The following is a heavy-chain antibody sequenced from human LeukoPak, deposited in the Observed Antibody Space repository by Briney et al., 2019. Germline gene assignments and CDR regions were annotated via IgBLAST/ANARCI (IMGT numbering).Heavy chain of an antibody. V-gene: IGHV4-4*07. CDR2: IYTSGST. CDR1: GGSISSYY. CDR3: ARDRGGGTYFDY. Sequence: SETLSLTCTVSGGSISSYYWSWVRQPAGKGLEWIGRIYTSGSTNYNPSLKSRVTISVDTSKNQFSLILSSVTAADTAVYYCARDRGGGTYFDYWGQGTLVTVSS. J-gene: IGHJ4*02. D-gene: IGHD1-1*01.